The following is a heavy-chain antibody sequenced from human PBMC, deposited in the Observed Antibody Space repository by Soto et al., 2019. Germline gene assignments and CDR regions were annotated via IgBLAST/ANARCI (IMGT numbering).Heavy chain of an antibody. CDR3: ARVEGSDWTQYYFDY. J-gene: IGHJ4*02. CDR2: ISAYNGNT. D-gene: IGHD6-19*01. V-gene: IGHV1-18*01. Sequence: ASVKVSCKASGYTFTSYGISWVRQAPGQGLEWMGWISAYNGNTNYAQKLQGRVTMTTDTSTSTAYMELRSLRSDDTAVYYCARVEGSDWTQYYFDYWGQGTLVTVSS. CDR1: GYTFTSYG.